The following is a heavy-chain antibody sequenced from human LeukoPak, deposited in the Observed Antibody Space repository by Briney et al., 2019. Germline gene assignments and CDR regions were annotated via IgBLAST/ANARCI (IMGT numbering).Heavy chain of an antibody. J-gene: IGHJ1*01. CDR2: ISPDGTVT. CDR3: ARDLGFSPDQ. V-gene: IGHV3-74*01. Sequence: GGSLRLSCVASGFALSDSWMHWVRQAPGKGLVWVSHISPDGTVTNYADFVKGRFIISRDNAKNTVFLQMNSLRAEDKSVYYCARDLGFSPDQWGQGTLVTVSS. CDR1: GFALSDSW. D-gene: IGHD1-14*01.